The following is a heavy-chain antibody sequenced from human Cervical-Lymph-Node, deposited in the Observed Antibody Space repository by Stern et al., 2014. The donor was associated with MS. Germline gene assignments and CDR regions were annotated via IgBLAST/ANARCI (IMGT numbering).Heavy chain of an antibody. CDR3: ARPPPRRKWDDPNYGMDV. CDR1: GYTFTNNW. Sequence: EVQLVESGAEVKKPGESLKISCKGSGYTFTNNWIAWVRQMPGKGLEWMGIIYPDDSDIRYSPSLQGQVTISADKSIGTAYLQWSSRKAADSAVYYCARPPPRRKWDDPNYGMDVWGQGTTVTVSS. D-gene: IGHD1-1*01. V-gene: IGHV5-51*03. J-gene: IGHJ6*02. CDR2: IYPDDSDI.